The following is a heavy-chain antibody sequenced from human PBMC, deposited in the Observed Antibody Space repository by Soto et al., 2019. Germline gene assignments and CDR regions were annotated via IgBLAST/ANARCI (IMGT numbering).Heavy chain of an antibody. Sequence: QLQLQESGPGLVKPSETLSLTCTVSGGSISSSSYYWGWIRQPPGKGLEWIGSIYYIGSTYYNPSLKSRVTLCVDTSKNQFSLTPSSVTAADPAVYYCARLGPSGQQLVFWGLRYYYGMDVWGQGTTVTVSS. CDR2: IYYIGST. D-gene: IGHD6-13*01. CDR1: GGSISSSSYY. CDR3: ARLGPSGQQLVFWGLRYYYGMDV. V-gene: IGHV4-39*01. J-gene: IGHJ6*02.